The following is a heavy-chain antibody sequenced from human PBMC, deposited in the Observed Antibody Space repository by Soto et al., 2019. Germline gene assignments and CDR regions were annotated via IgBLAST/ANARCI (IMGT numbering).Heavy chain of an antibody. CDR2: ISWNSGNI. J-gene: IGHJ4*02. V-gene: IGHV3-9*02. CDR1: GFSSDDYA. Sequence: EVQLEESGGALVQPGRSLRLSCAASGFSSDDYAMHWVRQVLGKGLEWVSSISWNSGNIGYADSVKGRFTTSRDNAKNSLYRQMNSLRPEDTALYYCVRSKGGYSYGTPFDYWGQGTLVTVSS. CDR3: VRSKGGYSYGTPFDY. D-gene: IGHD5-18*01.